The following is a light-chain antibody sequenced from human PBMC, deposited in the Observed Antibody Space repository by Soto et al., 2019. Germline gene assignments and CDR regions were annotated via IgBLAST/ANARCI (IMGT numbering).Light chain of an antibody. V-gene: IGLV2-14*01. Sequence: QSVLTQPASVSGSPGQSITISCTGTSSDLGSYNYVSWFQQHPGKAPKLMIYEVSNRPSGVSNRFSGSKSGNTASLTVSGLQTEDEADYYCCSFTNSKTWVFGTGTKVT. CDR1: SSDLGSYNY. CDR3: CSFTNSKTWV. CDR2: EVS. J-gene: IGLJ1*01.